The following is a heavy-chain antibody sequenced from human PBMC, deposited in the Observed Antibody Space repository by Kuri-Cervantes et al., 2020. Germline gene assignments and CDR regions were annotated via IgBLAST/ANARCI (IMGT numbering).Heavy chain of an antibody. D-gene: IGHD4-23*01. J-gene: IGHJ4*02. V-gene: IGHV4-59*02. CDR1: GVSVTNYY. CDR2: IYYNGST. CDR3: ARGGGNSPFDY. Sequence: SETLSLTCTVSGVSVTNYYWNWIRQPPGKGLEWIGNIYYNGSTNYNSSLKSRVTISIDTSKNQFSLKLSSVTAADTAVYYCARGGGNSPFDYWGQGTLVTVSS.